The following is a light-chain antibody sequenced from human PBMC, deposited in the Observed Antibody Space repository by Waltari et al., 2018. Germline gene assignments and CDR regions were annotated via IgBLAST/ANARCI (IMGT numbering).Light chain of an antibody. V-gene: IGLV1-47*01. Sequence: QSVLTQPPSASGTPGQRVTTPRPRRSPRIGYSVFCWYQQPPATAPRLLIYRGDQRPSGVPDRFSGSKSGTSASLAISGLRSEDEADYYCSAWDGSRSGWVFGGGTKLTVL. CDR3: SAWDGSRSGWV. J-gene: IGLJ3*02. CDR1: SPRIGYSV. CDR2: RGD.